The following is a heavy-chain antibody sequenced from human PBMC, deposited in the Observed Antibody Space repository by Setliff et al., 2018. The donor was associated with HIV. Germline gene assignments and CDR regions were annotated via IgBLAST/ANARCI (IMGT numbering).Heavy chain of an antibody. Sequence: ASVKVSCKASGYTFTTYAMHWVRQAPGQRLEWMGWMNPNSANTGYAEKFQGRLTMTRDTSIATAYMDLSRLTSDDTAVYYCAKDSDFGGTTNWFDPWGQGTLVTVSS. D-gene: IGHD3-10*01. CDR2: MNPNSANT. J-gene: IGHJ5*02. CDR1: GYTFTTYA. CDR3: AKDSDFGGTTNWFDP. V-gene: IGHV1-8*02.